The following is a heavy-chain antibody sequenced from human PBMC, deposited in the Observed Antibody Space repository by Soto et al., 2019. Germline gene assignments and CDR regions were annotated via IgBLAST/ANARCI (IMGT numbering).Heavy chain of an antibody. CDR1: GFTFSSYS. CDR2: ISSSSSYI. Sequence: GGSLRLSCAASGFTFSSYSMNWVRQAPGKGLEWVSSISSSSSYIYYADSVKGRFTISRDNAKTSLYLQMNSLRAEDTAVYYCARDPFYCSSTSCYNYMDVWGKGTTVTVSS. CDR3: ARDPFYCSSTSCYNYMDV. D-gene: IGHD2-2*02. V-gene: IGHV3-21*01. J-gene: IGHJ6*03.